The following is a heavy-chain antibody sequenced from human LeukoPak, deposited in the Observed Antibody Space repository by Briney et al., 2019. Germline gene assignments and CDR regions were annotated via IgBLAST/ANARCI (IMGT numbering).Heavy chain of an antibody. CDR2: VFYNGST. Sequence: SETLPLTCTVSGDSMSNYYWHWIRQPPGKGLEWIGYVFYNGSTNYSPSLKSRVTISIDMSKSHFSLRLTSLTAADTAFYYCARLSRGVLGPTPFFDACGQGTFVTVSS. D-gene: IGHD1-26*01. J-gene: IGHJ4*02. V-gene: IGHV4-59*01. CDR3: ARLSRGVLGPTPFFDA. CDR1: GDSMSNYY.